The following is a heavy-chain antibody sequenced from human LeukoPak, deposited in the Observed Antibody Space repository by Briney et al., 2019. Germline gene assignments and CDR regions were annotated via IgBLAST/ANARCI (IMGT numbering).Heavy chain of an antibody. CDR3: ARQYYYDSSGIQTPPDY. J-gene: IGHJ4*02. Sequence: GGSLRLSCAGSGFIFSNYGMSWVRQVPGKGLEWVSGISAGGGSTYYADSVKGRFTISRDNSKNTLFLQLNSLRAEDTAVYYCARQYYYDSSGIQTPPDYWGQGTPVTVS. V-gene: IGHV3-23*01. CDR2: ISAGGGST. CDR1: GFIFSNYG. D-gene: IGHD3-22*01.